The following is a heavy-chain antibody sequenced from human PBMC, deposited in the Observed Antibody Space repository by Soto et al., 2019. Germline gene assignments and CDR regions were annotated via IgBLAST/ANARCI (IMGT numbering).Heavy chain of an antibody. V-gene: IGHV1-3*01. CDR2: INAGNGNT. CDR1: GYTFTSYA. J-gene: IGHJ5*02. CDR3: AREASSGWYVRIYWFDP. Sequence: GASGKVSCKASGYTFTSYAMHWVRQAPGQRLEWMGWINAGNGNTKYSQKFQGRVTIARDTSASTAYMELSSLRSEDTAVYYCAREASSGWYVRIYWFDPWGQGTLVTVSS. D-gene: IGHD6-19*01.